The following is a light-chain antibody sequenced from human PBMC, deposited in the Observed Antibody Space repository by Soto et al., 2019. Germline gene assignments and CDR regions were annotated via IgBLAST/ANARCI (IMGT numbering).Light chain of an antibody. Sequence: DIQMTQSPSSLSASVGDRVTITCRASQIISSFLNWYQQEPGKAPKLLIYGASSLQRGVPSRFSGGGSGTDFPLTIGSRQPEDFATYYCQQSYSTPYTFGQGTELEIK. CDR3: QQSYSTPYT. J-gene: IGKJ2*01. V-gene: IGKV1-39*01. CDR2: GAS. CDR1: QIISSF.